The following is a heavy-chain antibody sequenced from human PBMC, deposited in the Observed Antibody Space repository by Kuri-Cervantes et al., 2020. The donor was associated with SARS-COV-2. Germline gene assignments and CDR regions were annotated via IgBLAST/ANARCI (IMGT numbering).Heavy chain of an antibody. CDR1: GYTFTSYG. Sequence: SVKVSCKASGYTFTSYGISWVRQAPGQGLEWMGWISAYNGNTNYAQKLQGRVTITTDESTSTAYMELSSLRSEDTAVYYCARTSWSSTSWESNFDYWGQGTLVTVSS. D-gene: IGHD2-2*01. CDR2: ISAYNGNT. V-gene: IGHV1-18*01. CDR3: ARTSWSSTSWESNFDY. J-gene: IGHJ4*02.